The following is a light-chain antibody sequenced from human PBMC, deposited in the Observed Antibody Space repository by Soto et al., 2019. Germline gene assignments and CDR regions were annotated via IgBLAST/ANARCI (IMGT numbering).Light chain of an antibody. V-gene: IGKV4-1*01. CDR2: WAS. Sequence: DIVMTQSPDSLAVSLGERATINCKSSQSVLYSSNNKNYLAWYQQKPGQPPNLLIYWASTRESGVPDRFSGSGPGTDFTLTISSLQAEDVAVYYCQQYYDTPFTFGGGTKVEIK. CDR3: QQYYDTPFT. CDR1: QSVLYSSNNKNY. J-gene: IGKJ4*01.